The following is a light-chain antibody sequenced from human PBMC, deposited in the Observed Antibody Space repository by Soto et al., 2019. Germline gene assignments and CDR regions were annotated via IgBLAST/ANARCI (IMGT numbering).Light chain of an antibody. CDR2: RAS. CDR3: QQYHSYPYT. J-gene: IGKJ2*01. CDR1: QSISIW. Sequence: DIQMTQSPSTLSASVGDRVTITCRASQSISIWLAWYQQKPGKAPKLLVYRASSLESGVPSRFSGSGSGTEFTLTISSLQPDDSATYYCQQYHSYPYTFGQGTKLEIK. V-gene: IGKV1-5*03.